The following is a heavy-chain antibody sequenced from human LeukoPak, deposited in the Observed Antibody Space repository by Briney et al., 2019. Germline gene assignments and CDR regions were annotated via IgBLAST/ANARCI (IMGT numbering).Heavy chain of an antibody. CDR1: GFTVNSYY. J-gene: IGHJ2*01. CDR2: IFIGGST. V-gene: IGHV3-66*02. Sequence: GGSLRLSCAASGFTVNSYYMTWVRQAPGKGLEWVSVIFIGGSTYYADSVKGRFAISRDSSKNTVYLQMDSLRVEDTAVYYCARVMTATTYWYFDLWGRGSLVAVSS. CDR3: ARVMTATTYWYFDL. D-gene: IGHD4-17*01.